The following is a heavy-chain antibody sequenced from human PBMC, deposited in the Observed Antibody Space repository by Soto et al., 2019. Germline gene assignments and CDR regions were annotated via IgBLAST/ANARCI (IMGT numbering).Heavy chain of an antibody. CDR1: GYTFTGYY. Sequence: ASVKVSCKASGYTFTGYYMHWLRQAPGQGLEWMGWINPNSGGTNYAQKFQGWVTMTRDTSISTAYMELSRLRSDDTAVYYCARARIAAAGSPFDYWGQGTLVTVSS. D-gene: IGHD6-13*01. CDR2: INPNSGGT. J-gene: IGHJ4*02. CDR3: ARARIAAAGSPFDY. V-gene: IGHV1-2*04.